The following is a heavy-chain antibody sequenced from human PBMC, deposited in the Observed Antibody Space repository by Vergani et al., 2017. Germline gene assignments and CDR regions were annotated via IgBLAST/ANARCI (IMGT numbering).Heavy chain of an antibody. Sequence: QVQLVESGGGVVQPGRSLRLSCAASGFTFSSYAMHWVRQAPGKGLEWVAVISYDGSNKYYADSVKGRFTISRDNSKNTLYLQMNSLRAEDTAVYYCAREYYDSSDFYYYGMDVWGQGTTVTVSS. D-gene: IGHD3-22*01. CDR1: GFTFSSYA. CDR2: ISYDGSNK. V-gene: IGHV3-30-3*01. CDR3: AREYYDSSDFYYYGMDV. J-gene: IGHJ6*02.